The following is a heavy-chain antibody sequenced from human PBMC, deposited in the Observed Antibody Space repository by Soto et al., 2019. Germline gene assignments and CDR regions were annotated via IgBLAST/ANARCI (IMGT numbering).Heavy chain of an antibody. CDR2: ISYDGSNK. CDR3: ARVGQLTPLWWFDP. Sequence: GGSLRLSCAASGFTFSSYGMHWVRQAPGKGLEWVAVISYDGSNKYYADSVKGRFTISRDNSKNTLYLQMNSLRSEDTAVYYCARVGQLTPLWWFDPWGQGTLVTVSS. J-gene: IGHJ5*02. D-gene: IGHD6-6*01. V-gene: IGHV3-30*03. CDR1: GFTFSSYG.